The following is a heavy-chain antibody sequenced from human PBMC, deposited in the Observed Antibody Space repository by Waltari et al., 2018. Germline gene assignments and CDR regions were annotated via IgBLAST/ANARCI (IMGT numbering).Heavy chain of an antibody. CDR3: AKDLDGKFYYGYYNMDV. D-gene: IGHD3-22*01. Sequence: DVQLLESGGDSVQSGGSMRLSCVASGFKFEYYAMNWVRQAPGKGLQWVSAISASGSTTYYADSVKGRFTISRDTSKSTLFLQMNNLRVEDTALYYCAKDLDGKFYYGYYNMDVWGQGTTVTVSS. J-gene: IGHJ6*02. V-gene: IGHV3-23*01. CDR1: GFKFEYYA. CDR2: ISASGSTT.